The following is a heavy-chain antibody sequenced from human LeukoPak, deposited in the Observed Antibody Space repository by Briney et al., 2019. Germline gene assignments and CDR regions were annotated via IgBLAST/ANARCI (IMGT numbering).Heavy chain of an antibody. CDR1: GGSISSSSYY. J-gene: IGHJ5*02. Sequence: SETLSLTCTVSGGSISSSSYYWGWIRQPPGKGLEWIGSIYYSGSTYCNPSLKSRVTISVDTSKNQFSLKLSSVTAADTAVYYCATTHTYNWYDRWFAPWGQGTLVTVSS. D-gene: IGHD1-20*01. CDR3: ATTHTYNWYDRWFAP. V-gene: IGHV4-39*07. CDR2: IYYSGST.